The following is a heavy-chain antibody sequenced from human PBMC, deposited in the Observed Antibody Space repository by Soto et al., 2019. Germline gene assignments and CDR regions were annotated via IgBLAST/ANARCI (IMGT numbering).Heavy chain of an antibody. D-gene: IGHD4-17*01. V-gene: IGHV3-7*01. J-gene: IGHJ3*02. CDR3: AGSDYGDYVYAFDI. Sequence: AGGSLRLSCAASGFTFSSYWMSWVRRAPGKGLEWVANIKQDGSEKYYVDSVKGRFTISRDNAKNSLYLQMNSLRAEDTAVYYCAGSDYGDYVYAFDIWGQGTMVTVSS. CDR1: GFTFSSYW. CDR2: IKQDGSEK.